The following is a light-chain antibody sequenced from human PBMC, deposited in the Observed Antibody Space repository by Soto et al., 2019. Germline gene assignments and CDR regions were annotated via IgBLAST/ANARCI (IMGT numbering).Light chain of an antibody. CDR3: QVWGSNSDHVV. CDR1: NIEGKT. CDR2: YDS. J-gene: IGLJ2*01. Sequence: SYELTQPPSVSVAPGKTASITCGGHNIEGKTVHWYQQKPGQAPVLVISYDSDRPSGIPERFSGSNSGNTATLTISRVEAGDEADYYCQVWGSNSDHVVFGGGTKLTVL. V-gene: IGLV3-21*04.